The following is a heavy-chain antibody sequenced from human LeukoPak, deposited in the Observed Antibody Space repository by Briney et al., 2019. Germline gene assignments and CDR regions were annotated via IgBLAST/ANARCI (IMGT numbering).Heavy chain of an antibody. Sequence: PGGSLRLSCAASGFIFRNYGMHWVRQAPGKGLEWVAGIRYDGSKYADSVKGRFTISRDDSNNMAYLQMDSLKNEDTAVYYRTREDWDFDSWGQGTPVSVSS. CDR3: TREDWDFDS. D-gene: IGHD3/OR15-3a*01. CDR1: GFIFRNYG. V-gene: IGHV3-30*02. CDR2: IRYDGS. J-gene: IGHJ5*01.